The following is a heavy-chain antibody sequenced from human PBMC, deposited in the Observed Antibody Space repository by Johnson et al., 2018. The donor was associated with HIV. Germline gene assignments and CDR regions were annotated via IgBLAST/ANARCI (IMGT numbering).Heavy chain of an antibody. CDR3: VREDGAFDL. CDR2: SRFDGDDT. CDR1: GFTFSSYT. D-gene: IGHD5-24*01. V-gene: IGHV3-74*03. Sequence: MQLVESGGGVVRPGKSLRLSCAASGFTFSSYTMHWVRQAPGKGLVYVSGSRFDGDDTMYEDSVKGRLTISRDNARNTLYLQMNSLRADDTAVYYCVREDGAFDLWGQGTVVTVSS. J-gene: IGHJ3*01.